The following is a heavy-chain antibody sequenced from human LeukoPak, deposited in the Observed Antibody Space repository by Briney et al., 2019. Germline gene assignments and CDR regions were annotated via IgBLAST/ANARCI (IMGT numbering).Heavy chain of an antibody. CDR3: ARDGDVVVPAAHLDY. V-gene: IGHV3-21*01. Sequence: GGSLRLSCAASGFTFSSYSMNWVRQAPGKGLEWVSSISSSSSYIYYADSVKGRFTISRDNAKNSLYLQVNSLRAEDTAVHYCARDGDVVVPAAHLDYWGQGTLVTVSS. D-gene: IGHD2-2*01. J-gene: IGHJ4*02. CDR2: ISSSSSYI. CDR1: GFTFSSYS.